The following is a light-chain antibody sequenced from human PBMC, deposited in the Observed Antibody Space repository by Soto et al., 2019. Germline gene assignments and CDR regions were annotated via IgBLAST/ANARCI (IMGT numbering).Light chain of an antibody. CDR3: SSYTILTTDV. CDR1: SSDVGGYNY. V-gene: IGLV2-14*03. J-gene: IGLJ1*01. Sequence: QSALTQPASVSGSPGQSITISCTGSSSDVGGYNYVSWYQHYPGKAPKLMIYDVSYRPSGVSDRFSGSKSGNTASLTISGLQAEDEADYYCSSYTILTTDVFGTGTKMTVL. CDR2: DVS.